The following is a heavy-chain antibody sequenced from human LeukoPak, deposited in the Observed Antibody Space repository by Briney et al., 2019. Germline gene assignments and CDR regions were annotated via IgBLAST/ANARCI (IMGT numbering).Heavy chain of an antibody. V-gene: IGHV4-61*02. CDR1: GGSISSGSYC. CDR3: ARSSGYDSGWFDP. D-gene: IGHD5-12*01. CDR2: IYTSGST. J-gene: IGHJ5*02. Sequence: SETLSLTCTVSGGSISSGSYCWSWIRQPAGKGLEWIGRIYTSGSTNYNPSLKSRVTISVDTSKNQFSLKLSSVTAADTAVYYCARSSGYDSGWFDPWGQGTLVTVSS.